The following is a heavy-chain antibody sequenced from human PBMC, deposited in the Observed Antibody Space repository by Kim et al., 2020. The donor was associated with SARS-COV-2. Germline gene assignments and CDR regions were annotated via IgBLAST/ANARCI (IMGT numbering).Heavy chain of an antibody. CDR3: ARMGSSGWFESAFDI. CDR2: IYYSGST. Sequence: SETLSLTCTVSSGSIINYYWSWIRQPPGKGLEWIGYIYYSGSTNYKPSLKSRVTISVDTSKNQFSLKLNSVTAADTAVYYCARMGSSGWFESAFDIWGQGTMVTVSS. CDR1: SGSIINYY. V-gene: IGHV4-59*01. D-gene: IGHD6-19*01. J-gene: IGHJ3*02.